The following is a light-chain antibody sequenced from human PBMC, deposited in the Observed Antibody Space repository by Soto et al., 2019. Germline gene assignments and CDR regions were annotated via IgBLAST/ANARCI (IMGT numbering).Light chain of an antibody. CDR1: QSVSSNY. Sequence: ELVLTQSPGTLSLSPGERATLTCRASQSVSSNYLAWYQQRPGQAPRLLIYHASTRSTGIPDRFSGSGSGTDFTLTISSLEPEDFAVYYCQQYATSPPAWTFGQGTKVDIK. V-gene: IGKV3-20*01. CDR3: QQYATSPPAWT. CDR2: HAS. J-gene: IGKJ1*01.